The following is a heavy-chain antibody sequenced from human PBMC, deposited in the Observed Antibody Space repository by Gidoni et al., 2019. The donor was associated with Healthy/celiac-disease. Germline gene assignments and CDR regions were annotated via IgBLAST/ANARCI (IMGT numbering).Heavy chain of an antibody. J-gene: IGHJ4*02. V-gene: IGHV3-15*01. CDR2: IKSKTDGGTT. CDR1: GFTFSNAW. Sequence: EVQLVESGGGLVKPGGSLRLSCAASGFTFSNAWMSWVRQAPGKGLEWVGRIKSKTDGGTTDYAAPVKGRFTISRDDSKNTLYLQMNSLKTEDTAVYYCTTLRGYYYDSSGYYKPDYWGQGTLVTVSS. CDR3: TTLRGYYYDSSGYYKPDY. D-gene: IGHD3-22*01.